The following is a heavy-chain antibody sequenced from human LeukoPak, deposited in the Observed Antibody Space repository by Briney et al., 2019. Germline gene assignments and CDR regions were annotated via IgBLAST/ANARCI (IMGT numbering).Heavy chain of an antibody. D-gene: IGHD3-10*01. Sequence: TGGSLRLSCAASGFTFSSYSMNWVRQAPGKGLEWVSSISSSSSYIYYADSVKGRFTISRDNAKNSLYLQMNSLRAEDTAVYYCARDLRSERRRGFDYWGQGTLVTVSS. CDR2: ISSSSSYI. CDR3: ARDLRSERRRGFDY. CDR1: GFTFSSYS. V-gene: IGHV3-21*01. J-gene: IGHJ4*02.